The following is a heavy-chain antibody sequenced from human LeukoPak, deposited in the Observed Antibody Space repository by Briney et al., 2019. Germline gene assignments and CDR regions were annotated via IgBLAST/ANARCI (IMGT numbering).Heavy chain of an antibody. CDR3: VKDRVDGSGSQFDY. J-gene: IGHJ4*02. Sequence: GGSLRLSCVDSGFSFNNYAMTWVRQAPGKGLEWVSVISGSGAITYYADSVKGRFTISRDNPKNTLYLQMNRLRAEDTAMYYCVKDRVDGSGSQFDYWGQGTLVTVSS. CDR2: ISGSGAIT. D-gene: IGHD3-10*01. CDR1: GFSFNNYA. V-gene: IGHV3-23*01.